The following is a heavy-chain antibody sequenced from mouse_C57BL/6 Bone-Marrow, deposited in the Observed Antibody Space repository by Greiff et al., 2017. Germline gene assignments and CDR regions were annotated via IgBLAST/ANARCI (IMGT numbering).Heavy chain of an antibody. D-gene: IGHD1-1*01. CDR1: RYSFTNYL. CDR2: INPGSGGT. V-gene: IGHV1-54*01. Sequence: QVQLKQSGAEPVPPRTSVPFPCPSSRYSFTNYLIEWVKQRPGQGLEWIGVINPGSGGTNYNEKFKGKATLTADKSSSTAYMQLSSLTSEDSAVYFCASHGYYGSSPWFAYWGQGTLVTVSA. CDR3: ASHGYYGSSPWFAY. J-gene: IGHJ3*01.